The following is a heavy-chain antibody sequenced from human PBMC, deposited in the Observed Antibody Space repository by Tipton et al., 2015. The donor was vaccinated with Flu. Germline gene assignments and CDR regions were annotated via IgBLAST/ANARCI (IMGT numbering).Heavy chain of an antibody. Sequence: TLSLTCTVSGYALSSSGYYWSWIRRPPGKGLELIGYIFCRGSLYYNPSLESRVRISIDTTQNEVSLKLTSVTAADTAVYYCARGDSHGSAVRWGHGTRVTVSS. J-gene: IGHJ4*01. CDR2: IFCRGSL. D-gene: IGHD3-10*01. V-gene: IGHV4-31*03. CDR3: ARGDSHGSAVR. CDR1: GYALSSSGYY.